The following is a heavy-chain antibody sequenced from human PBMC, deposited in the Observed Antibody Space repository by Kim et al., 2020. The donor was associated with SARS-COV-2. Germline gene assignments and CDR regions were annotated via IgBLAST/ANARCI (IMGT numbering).Heavy chain of an antibody. CDR1: GYTFTSYA. J-gene: IGHJ6*02. D-gene: IGHD6-13*01. CDR2: INTNTGNP. V-gene: IGHV7-4-1*02. Sequence: ASVKVSCKASGYTFTSYAMNWVRQAPGQGLEWMGWINTNTGNPTYAQGFTGRFVFSLDTSVSTAYLQISSLKAEDTAVYYCARDGGAIAAAGFPYYYYYGMDVWGQGTTVTVSS. CDR3: ARDGGAIAAAGFPYYYYYGMDV.